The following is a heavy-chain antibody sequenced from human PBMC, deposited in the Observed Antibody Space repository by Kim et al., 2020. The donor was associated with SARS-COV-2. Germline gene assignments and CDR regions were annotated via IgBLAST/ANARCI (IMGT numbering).Heavy chain of an antibody. J-gene: IGHJ6*02. CDR2: INHSGST. CDR1: GGSFSGYY. CDR3: ARLVSHRSGGSCYSDYYGMDV. Sequence: SETLSLTCAVYGGSFSGYYWSWIRQPPGKGLEWIGEINHSGSTNYNPSLKSRVTISVDTSKNQFSLKLSSVTAADTAVYYCARLVSHRSGGSCYSDYYGMDVWGQGTTVTVSS. D-gene: IGHD2-15*01. V-gene: IGHV4-34*01.